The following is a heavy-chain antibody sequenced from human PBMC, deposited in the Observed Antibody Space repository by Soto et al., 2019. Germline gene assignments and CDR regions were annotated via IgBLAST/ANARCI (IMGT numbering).Heavy chain of an antibody. J-gene: IGHJ6*02. CDR2: ISYDGSNK. V-gene: IGHV3-30-3*01. CDR3: ASIAAGWAYYSGMDV. Sequence: PGGSLRLSCAASGFTFSSYAMHWVRQAPDKGLEWVAVISYDGSNKYYADSVKGRFTISRDNSKNTLYLQMNSLRAEDTAVYYCASIAAGWAYYSGMDVWGQGTTVTVSS. CDR1: GFTFSSYA. D-gene: IGHD6-13*01.